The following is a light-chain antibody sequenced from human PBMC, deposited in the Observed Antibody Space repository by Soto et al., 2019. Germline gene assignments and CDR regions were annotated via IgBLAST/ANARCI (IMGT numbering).Light chain of an antibody. CDR3: HQYYDWPPWT. J-gene: IGKJ1*01. Sequence: ETLLTQSPATLSMSPWETATLSFMASQSVSNSLAWYRQRPGQPPSLLIYATSTRATGVPARFTGSGSGTEFTLTISSLQSEDFAVYYCHQYYDWPPWTFGQGTKVDIK. V-gene: IGKV3-15*01. CDR1: QSVSNS. CDR2: ATS.